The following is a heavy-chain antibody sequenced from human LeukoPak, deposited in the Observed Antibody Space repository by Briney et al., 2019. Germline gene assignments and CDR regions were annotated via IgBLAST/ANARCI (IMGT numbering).Heavy chain of an antibody. CDR3: ARGPCGGDCYLDY. Sequence: SETLSLTCAVYGGSFSGYYWSWICQPPGKGLEWIGEINHSGSTNYNPSLKSRVTISVDTSKNQFSLKLSSVTAADTAVYYCARGPCGGDCYLDYWGQGTLVTVSS. J-gene: IGHJ4*02. CDR1: GGSFSGYY. V-gene: IGHV4-34*01. D-gene: IGHD2-21*02. CDR2: INHSGST.